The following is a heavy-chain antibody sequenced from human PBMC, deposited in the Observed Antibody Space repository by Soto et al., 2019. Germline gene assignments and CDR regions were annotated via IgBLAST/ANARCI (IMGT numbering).Heavy chain of an antibody. Sequence: QVRLVQSAAEVRKPGASVKVSCKASGYTFSSYGFSWVRQAPGQGLEWMGWISTYNGNTNYAHKVQGRVTMTTDSSTSTAYMELRSLKPDDTAVCYCARDILVKSYGMDVWGQGTTVTVSS. V-gene: IGHV1-18*01. J-gene: IGHJ6*02. CDR1: GYTFSSYG. CDR3: ARDILVKSYGMDV. D-gene: IGHD1-26*01. CDR2: ISTYNGNT.